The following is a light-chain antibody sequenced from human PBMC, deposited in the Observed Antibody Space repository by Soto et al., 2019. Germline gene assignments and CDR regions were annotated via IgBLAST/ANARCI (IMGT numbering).Light chain of an antibody. CDR3: LRYGRPPPNT. J-gene: IGKJ3*01. CDR2: GAS. V-gene: IGKV3-20*01. CDR1: QRVSGNY. Sequence: DIVLTQSPGTLSLSPGERATLSCRASQRVSGNYLAWYQQKPGQAPRLLIYGASSRATGIPDRFSGSGSGTDFSLTISRLELEAFAVYLCLRYGRPPPNTFGPRTQVHIK.